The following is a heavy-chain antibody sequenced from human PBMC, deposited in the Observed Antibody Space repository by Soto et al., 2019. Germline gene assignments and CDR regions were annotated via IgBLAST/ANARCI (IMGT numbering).Heavy chain of an antibody. J-gene: IGHJ5*02. D-gene: IGHD5-18*01. CDR3: ARRGYSYGSSLWEFDA. Sequence: SETLSLTSTVSVGSISSSSYYWSWIPHPPGKGLEWIASIYYRGITYYNPSLKSRVNISVETSKYQFSMKLSSVTAAETAVYYCARRGYSYGSSLWEFDAWGEGTLVTVSS. CDR2: IYYRGIT. V-gene: IGHV4-39*01. CDR1: VGSISSSSYY.